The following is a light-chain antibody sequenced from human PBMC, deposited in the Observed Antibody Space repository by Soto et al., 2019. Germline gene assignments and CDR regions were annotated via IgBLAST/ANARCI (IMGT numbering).Light chain of an antibody. Sequence: DIQMSQSPSSLSASVGDRVSTTCRATQSISTYLNWYQQKPGKAPKLLIYGASSLQSGVPSRFSASGSGTDFTLTISSLQPEDFATYYCQQSYTAPWTFGLGTKVDIK. V-gene: IGKV1-39*01. CDR2: GAS. CDR3: QQSYTAPWT. J-gene: IGKJ1*01. CDR1: QSISTY.